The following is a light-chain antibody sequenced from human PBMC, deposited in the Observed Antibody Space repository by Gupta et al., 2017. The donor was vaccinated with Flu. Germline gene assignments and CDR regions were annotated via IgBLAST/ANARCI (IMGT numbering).Light chain of an antibody. Sequence: GTLSLSPGERASLSCRASQSVGSSYLVWYQQKPGQAPRLLMHGASSRATGIPDRFSGSGSGTDFTLTISRLEPEDFAVYYCQQYSRSPRTFGQGTKVEIK. CDR3: QQYSRSPRT. CDR2: GAS. J-gene: IGKJ1*01. CDR1: QSVGSSY. V-gene: IGKV3-20*01.